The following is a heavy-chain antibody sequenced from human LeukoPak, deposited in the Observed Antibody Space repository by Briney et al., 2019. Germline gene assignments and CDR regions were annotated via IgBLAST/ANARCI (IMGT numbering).Heavy chain of an antibody. D-gene: IGHD1-26*01. CDR1: VVSMNGYY. CDR2: VDSSGNT. CDR3: ARQFLVGSTFHAFDL. V-gene: IGHV4-4*07. Sequence: SSETLSLTCSVSVVSMNGYYWSWLRQSAGNRREWIEHVDSSGNTNYNPSLEGRVTMSVDTSKKQFSWKLTSVTAADMAVYFCARQFLVGSTFHAFDLWGQGTRVTVSS. J-gene: IGHJ3*01.